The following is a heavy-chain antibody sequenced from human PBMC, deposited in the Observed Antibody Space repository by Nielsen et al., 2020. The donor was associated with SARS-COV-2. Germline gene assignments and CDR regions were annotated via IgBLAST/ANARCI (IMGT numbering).Heavy chain of an antibody. Sequence: SLKISCAASGFTFDDYAMHWVRQAPGKGLEWVSGISWNSGSIGYADSVKGRFTISRDNAKNSLYLQMNSLRAEDTALYHCARRRSFIAAAGDYYYYMDVWGKGTTVTVSS. CDR1: GFTFDDYA. D-gene: IGHD6-13*01. CDR2: ISWNSGSI. V-gene: IGHV3-9*01. CDR3: ARRRSFIAAAGDYYYYMDV. J-gene: IGHJ6*03.